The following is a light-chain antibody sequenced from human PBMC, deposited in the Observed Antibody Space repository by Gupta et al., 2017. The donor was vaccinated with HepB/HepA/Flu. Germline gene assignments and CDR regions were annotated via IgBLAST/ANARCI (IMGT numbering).Light chain of an antibody. CDR1: QSVSSY. CDR3: QQRSNWPPWT. J-gene: IGKJ1*01. V-gene: IGKV3-11*01. CDR2: DAS. Sequence: EIVLTQSPATLSLSPGERATLSCRASQSVSSYLAWYQQKPGQAPRLLIHDASNRATGIPARFSGSGSGTDFTLTSSSLEPEDFAVYYCQQRSNWPPWTFGQGTKVEIK.